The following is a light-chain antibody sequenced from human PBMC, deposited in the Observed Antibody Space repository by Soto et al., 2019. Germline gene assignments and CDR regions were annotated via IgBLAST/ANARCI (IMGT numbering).Light chain of an antibody. CDR3: CSYAGSSTSWV. J-gene: IGLJ3*02. CDR2: EDS. Sequence: QPVLTQPASVSGSPGQSITISCTGTSSDAGNYNFVSWYQQHPGKAPKVIIYEDSTRPSGASNRISGSKSGNTASLTISGLQAEDEADYYCCSYAGSSTSWVFGGGTKLTVL. V-gene: IGLV2-23*01. CDR1: SSDAGNYNF.